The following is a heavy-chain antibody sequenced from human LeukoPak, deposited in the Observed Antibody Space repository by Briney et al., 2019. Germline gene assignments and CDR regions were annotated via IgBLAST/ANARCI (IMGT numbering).Heavy chain of an antibody. V-gene: IGHV1-46*01. CDR3: ATEAPGSYRFDN. D-gene: IGHD3-10*01. CDR1: GNIFTNYH. CDR2: VYTDGGTI. Sequence: ASVKVSCKASGNIFTNYHLHWVRLAPGRGLEWMGAVYTDGGTITNTRSFQDRVTMTRDVSTRTVYMELSSLNSEDTAVYYCATEAPGSYRFDNWGQEILVTVSS. J-gene: IGHJ4*02.